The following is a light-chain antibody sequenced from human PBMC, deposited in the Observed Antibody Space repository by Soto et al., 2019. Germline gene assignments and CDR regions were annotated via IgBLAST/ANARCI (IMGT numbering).Light chain of an antibody. Sequence: IVTTQSPDSLAVSLGVRATVSFKYRHSLLYSSNNKTYLAWYQQKTGQPPRLLIHWAYSRESGVPDRFSGSWSGTDFPLTITSLQAEDVAIYYCQEYFIPPWTFGQWTKMDI. J-gene: IGKJ1*01. CDR2: WAY. CDR1: HSLLYSSNNKTY. CDR3: QEYFIPPWT. V-gene: IGKV4-1*01.